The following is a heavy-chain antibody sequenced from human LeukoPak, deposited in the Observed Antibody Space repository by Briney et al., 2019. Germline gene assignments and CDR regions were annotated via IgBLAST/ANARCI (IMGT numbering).Heavy chain of an antibody. D-gene: IGHD5-18*01. Sequence: GGSLRLSCAASGFTFGTYSMNWVRQAPGKGLEWLSYISSGGTIMYYAGSVKGRFTISRDNAKNSLNLQMNSLRGEDSAVYYCARDRGYSYGYSTDYWGQGTLVTVSS. CDR1: GFTFGTYS. CDR2: ISSGGTIM. V-gene: IGHV3-48*01. CDR3: ARDRGYSYGYSTDY. J-gene: IGHJ4*02.